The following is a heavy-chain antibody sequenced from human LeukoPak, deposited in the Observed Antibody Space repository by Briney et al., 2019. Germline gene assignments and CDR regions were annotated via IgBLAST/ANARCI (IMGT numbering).Heavy chain of an antibody. J-gene: IGHJ4*02. CDR2: IYSGGST. CDR3: ARGYSSSWPPDY. D-gene: IGHD6-13*01. Sequence: GGSLRLSCAASGFTVSSNYMSWVRQAPGKGLEWVSVIYSGGSTYYADSVKGRFTISRDNSKNTLYLQMDNLRAEDTAVYYCARGYSSSWPPDYWGQGTLVTVSS. V-gene: IGHV3-53*01. CDR1: GFTVSSNY.